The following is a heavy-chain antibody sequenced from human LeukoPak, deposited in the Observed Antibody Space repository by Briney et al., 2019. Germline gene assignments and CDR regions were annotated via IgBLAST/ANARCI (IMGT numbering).Heavy chain of an antibody. CDR1: GYTFTSYD. V-gene: IGHV1-8*01. CDR3: ARVYYDFWSGYYSYNWFDP. Sequence: ASVKVSCKASGYTFTSYDINWVRQATGQGLEWMGWMNPNSGNTGYAQKFQGRVTTTRNTSISTAYMELSSLRSEDTAVYYCARVYYDFWSGYYSYNWFDPWGQGTLVTVSS. J-gene: IGHJ5*02. CDR2: MNPNSGNT. D-gene: IGHD3-3*01.